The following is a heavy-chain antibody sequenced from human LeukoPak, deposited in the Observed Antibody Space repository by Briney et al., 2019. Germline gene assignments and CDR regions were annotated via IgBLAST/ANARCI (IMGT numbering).Heavy chain of an antibody. V-gene: IGHV4-30-2*01. CDR1: GGSISIGGYS. Sequence: SETLSLTCAVSGGSISIGGYSWSWIRQPPGKGLEWIGYIYHSGSTYYNPSLKSRVTISVDRSKNQFSLKLSSVTAADTAVYYCARASPYCSGGSCYSVADYWGQGTLVTVSS. CDR3: ARASPYCSGGSCYSVADY. CDR2: IYHSGST. J-gene: IGHJ4*02. D-gene: IGHD2-15*01.